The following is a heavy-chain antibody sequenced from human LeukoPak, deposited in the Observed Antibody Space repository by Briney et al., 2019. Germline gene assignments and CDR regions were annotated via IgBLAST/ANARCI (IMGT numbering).Heavy chain of an antibody. V-gene: IGHV3-30*03. CDR1: GFTFSSYG. CDR3: ATVDATKWNYG. Sequence: GRSLRLSCAASGFTFSSYGMHWVRQAPGKGLEWVAVISYDGSNKYYADSVKGRFTISRDNAKDSLYLQMNSLRVEDTAVYYCATVDATKWNYGGGQGTLVIVSS. D-gene: IGHD1-7*01. J-gene: IGHJ4*02. CDR2: ISYDGSNK.